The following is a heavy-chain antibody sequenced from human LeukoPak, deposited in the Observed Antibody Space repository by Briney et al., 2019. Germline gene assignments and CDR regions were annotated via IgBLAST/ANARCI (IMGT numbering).Heavy chain of an antibody. CDR1: GGSISSYY. V-gene: IGHV4-59*08. Sequence: SETLSLTCTVSGGSISSYYWSWIRQPPGKGLEWIGYIYYSGSTNYNPSLKSRVTISVDTSKNQFSLKLSSVTAADTAVYYCASLAYCGGDCPGGYYFDCWGQGTLVTVSS. D-gene: IGHD2-21*02. J-gene: IGHJ4*02. CDR2: IYYSGST. CDR3: ASLAYCGGDCPGGYYFDC.